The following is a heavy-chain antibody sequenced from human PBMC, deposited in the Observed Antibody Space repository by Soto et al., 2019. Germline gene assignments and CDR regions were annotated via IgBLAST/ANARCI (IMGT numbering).Heavy chain of an antibody. CDR2: IKQDGSEK. CDR3: AGGGGYGDYENWFDP. V-gene: IGHV3-7*04. J-gene: IGHJ5*02. Sequence: PGGSLRLSCAASGFTFSSYWMSWVRQAPGKGLEWVANIKQDGSEKYYVDSVKGRFTISRDNAKNSLYLQMNSLRAEDTAVYYCAGGGGYGDYENWFDPWGQGTLVTVSS. D-gene: IGHD4-17*01. CDR1: GFTFSSYW.